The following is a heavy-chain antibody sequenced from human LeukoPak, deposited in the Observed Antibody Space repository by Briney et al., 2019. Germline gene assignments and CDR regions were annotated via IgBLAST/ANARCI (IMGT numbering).Heavy chain of an antibody. V-gene: IGHV3-30*04. Sequence: GGSLRPSCAASGFTFSNYALHWVRQAPGKGLEWVAVISYDGSNKYYADSVKGRFTISRDNSKNTLYLQMNSLRAEDTAVYYCARDSGFSGTQRGEHWGQGTLVTVSS. D-gene: IGHD3/OR15-3a*01. CDR1: GFTFSNYA. CDR3: ARDSGFSGTQRGEH. CDR2: ISYDGSNK. J-gene: IGHJ1*01.